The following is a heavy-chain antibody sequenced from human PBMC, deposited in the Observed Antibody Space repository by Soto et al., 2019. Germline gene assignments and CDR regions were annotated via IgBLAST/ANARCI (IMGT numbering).Heavy chain of an antibody. CDR3: AGGRQWVVLVAARKDGLGV. V-gene: IGHV3-48*03. CDR1: GFTFSSYE. D-gene: IGHD2-15*01. J-gene: IGHJ6*02. CDR2: ISSSGSTI. Sequence: EVQLVESGGGLVQPGGSLRLSCAASGFTFSSYEMNWVRQAPGKGLEWVAYISSSGSTIYYADSVKGRFTISRDNAKKPLYPQRNSLGAEDAAVYYGAGGRQWVVLVAARKDGLGVWGQGTTVNVS.